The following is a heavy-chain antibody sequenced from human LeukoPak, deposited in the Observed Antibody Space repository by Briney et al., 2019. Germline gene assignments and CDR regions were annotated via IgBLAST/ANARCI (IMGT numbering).Heavy chain of an antibody. V-gene: IGHV3-21*01. CDR1: GFTFSSYS. Sequence: GGSLRLSCAASGFTFSSYSMNWVRQAPGKWLEWVSSISSSSSYIYYADSVKGRFTISRDNAKNSLYLQMNSLRAEDTAVYYCARDLRYCSGGSCYSGSDYWGQGTLVTVSS. J-gene: IGHJ4*02. D-gene: IGHD2-15*01. CDR3: ARDLRYCSGGSCYSGSDY. CDR2: ISSSSSYI.